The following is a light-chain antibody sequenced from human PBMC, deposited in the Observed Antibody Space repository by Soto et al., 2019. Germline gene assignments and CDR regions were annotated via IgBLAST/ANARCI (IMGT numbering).Light chain of an antibody. CDR3: SSYTSSSTPWV. CDR1: SSDVGGYNY. V-gene: IGLV2-14*01. J-gene: IGLJ3*02. Sequence: QSVLTQPASVSGSPGQSITISCTGTSSDVGGYNYVSWYQQHPGKAPKLMIYDVSNRPSGVSNRFSGSKSGNTASLTISGLQAEVEADYYCSSYTSSSTPWVFGGGTKLTVL. CDR2: DVS.